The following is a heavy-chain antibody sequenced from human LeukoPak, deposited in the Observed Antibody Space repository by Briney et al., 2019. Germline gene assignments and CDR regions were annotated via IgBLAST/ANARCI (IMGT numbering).Heavy chain of an antibody. CDR2: TYYRSKWYY. Sequence: SQTLSLTCAISGDSVSSNSVAWNWVRQPPSRGLEWLGRTYYRSKWYYEYAVSVKSRITINPDTSKNQFSLHLNSVTPEDTAVYYCARGATAHFDNWGQGTLVTVSS. V-gene: IGHV6-1*01. J-gene: IGHJ4*02. CDR3: ARGATAHFDN. D-gene: IGHD5-12*01. CDR1: GDSVSSNSVA.